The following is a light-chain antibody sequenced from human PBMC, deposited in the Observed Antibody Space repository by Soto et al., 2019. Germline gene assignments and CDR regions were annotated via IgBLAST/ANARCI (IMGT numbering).Light chain of an antibody. Sequence: DVVMTPPPLSLSVAPGQPAYISCNSSQSLLHITDETLLFWYLQKPGQSPQLLIYEVSTRVSGVPDRFSGSGSGTDFTLDISRVETEDVGIYYCMQSKQLPPTFGQGTRLGIE. V-gene: IGKV2D-29*02. CDR1: QSLLHITDETL. J-gene: IGKJ5*01. CDR2: EVS. CDR3: MQSKQLPPT.